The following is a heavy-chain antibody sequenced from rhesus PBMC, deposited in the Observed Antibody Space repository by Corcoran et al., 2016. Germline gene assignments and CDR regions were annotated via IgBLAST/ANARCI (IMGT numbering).Heavy chain of an antibody. Sequence: QLQLQESGPGLVKPSETLSLTCAVSGGSISSNYWSWIRQPPGKGLEWNGRISGSSGRTDYNPPHRSRVYISKDTSKNQFSLKLISVTAADTAVYYCARDHDSGYYGPFDYWGQGVLVTVSS. V-gene: IGHV4-173*01. CDR3: ARDHDSGYYGPFDY. D-gene: IGHD3-28*01. CDR2: ISGSSGRT. J-gene: IGHJ4*01. CDR1: GGSISSNY.